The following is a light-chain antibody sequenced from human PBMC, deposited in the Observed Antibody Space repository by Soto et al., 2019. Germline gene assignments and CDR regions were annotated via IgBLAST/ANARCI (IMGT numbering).Light chain of an antibody. Sequence: QSALTQPASVSGSPGQSITISCTGTSSDVGGYKYVAWYQQLPGKAPKLMIYEVSNRPSGVSNRFSGSKSGNTASLTISGLQAEDEADYYCSSYTSSSTPVVFGGGTKVTVL. CDR2: EVS. J-gene: IGLJ2*01. V-gene: IGLV2-14*01. CDR1: SSDVGGYKY. CDR3: SSYTSSSTPVV.